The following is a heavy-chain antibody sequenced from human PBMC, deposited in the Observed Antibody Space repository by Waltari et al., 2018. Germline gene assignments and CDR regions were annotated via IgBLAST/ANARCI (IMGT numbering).Heavy chain of an antibody. J-gene: IGHJ4*02. Sequence: EVQLVESGGGLVTPGGSLRLSCAASGFTFTNAWMNWSRQAPGKGLEWVGRIKTKTDGGATEYAAPVKGRFTISRDDSKNTLYLQMNSLRAEDTAVYYCARERDYYLCDYWGQGTLVTVSS. CDR3: ARERDYYLCDY. D-gene: IGHD4-17*01. V-gene: IGHV3-15*07. CDR2: IKTKTDGGAT. CDR1: GFTFTNAW.